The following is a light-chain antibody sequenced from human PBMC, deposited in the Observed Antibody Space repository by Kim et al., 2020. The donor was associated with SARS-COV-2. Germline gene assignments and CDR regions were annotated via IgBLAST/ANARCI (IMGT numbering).Light chain of an antibody. V-gene: IGLV1-47*01. Sequence: GQRVNIACSGRSSNIGSNYVYWYQQVPGTAPKLLIHRNNQRPSGVPDRFSGSKSGTSASLAISGLRSEDEADYYCAAWDDSLSGWVFGGGTQLTVL. CDR1: SSNIGSNY. CDR3: AAWDDSLSGWV. J-gene: IGLJ3*02. CDR2: RNN.